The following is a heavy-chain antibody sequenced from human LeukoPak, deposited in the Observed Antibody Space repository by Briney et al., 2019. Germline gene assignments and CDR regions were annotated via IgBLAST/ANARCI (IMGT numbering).Heavy chain of an antibody. D-gene: IGHD3-22*01. CDR2: SSTTGNT. V-gene: IGHV4-4*07. CDR3: VRGIYYDSRRNCFDP. Sequence: PSETLSLTCTVSGGSISSYYWSWIRQPAGKGLEWIGRSSTTGNTNYNPSLKSRVTMSVDTSKNQFSLRLTSVTAADTAVYYCVRGIYYDSRRNCFDPWGQGTLVTVSS. CDR1: GGSISSYY. J-gene: IGHJ5*02.